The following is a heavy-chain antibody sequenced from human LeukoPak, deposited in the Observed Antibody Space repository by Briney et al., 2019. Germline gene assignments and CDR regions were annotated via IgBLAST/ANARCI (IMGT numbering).Heavy chain of an antibody. CDR3: ARGMGGYSYGYADY. CDR2: INHSGST. D-gene: IGHD5-18*01. J-gene: IGHJ4*02. CDR1: GGSFSSYY. Sequence: PSETLSLTCAVYGGSFSSYYWSWIRQPPGKGLEWIGEINHSGSTNYNPSLKSRVTISVDTSKNQFSLKLSSVTAADTAVYYCARGMGGYSYGYADYWGQGTLVTVSS. V-gene: IGHV4-34*01.